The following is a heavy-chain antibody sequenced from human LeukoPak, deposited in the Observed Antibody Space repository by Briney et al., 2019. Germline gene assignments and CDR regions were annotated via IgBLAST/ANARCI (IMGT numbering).Heavy chain of an antibody. CDR2: INAGNGNT. D-gene: IGHD6-13*01. V-gene: IGHV1-3*01. CDR1: GYTFTSYA. CDR3: ARGSSSWSYLDY. Sequence: ASVKVSCKASGYTFTSYAMHWVRQAPGQRLEWMGWINAGNGNTKYSQKFQGRVTMTSDTSTSTVYMELSSLRSEDTAVYYCARGSSSWSYLDYWGQGTLVTVSS. J-gene: IGHJ4*02.